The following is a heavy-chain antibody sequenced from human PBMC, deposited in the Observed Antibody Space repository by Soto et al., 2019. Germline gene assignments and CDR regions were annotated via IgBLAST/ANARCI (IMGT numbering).Heavy chain of an antibody. D-gene: IGHD3-22*01. CDR3: ARGRANYYDRGTDDY. CDR2: INHSGST. V-gene: IGHV4-34*01. Sequence: QVQLQQWGAGLLKPSETLSLTCAVYGGSFSGYYWSWIRQPPGKGLEWIGEINHSGSTNYNPSLKRRVTISVDTSKNQFSLKLSSVTAADTAVYYCARGRANYYDRGTDDYWGQGTLVTVSS. CDR1: GGSFSGYY. J-gene: IGHJ4*02.